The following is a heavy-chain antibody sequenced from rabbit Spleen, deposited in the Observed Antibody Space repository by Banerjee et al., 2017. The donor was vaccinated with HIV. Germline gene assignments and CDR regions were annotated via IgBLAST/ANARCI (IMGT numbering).Heavy chain of an antibody. Sequence: QEQLEESGGGLVKPEGSLTLTCKASGVSLNDKDVMCWVRQAPGQGLEWIACIYAGSSGSSYYASWAKGRFTISKPSSTTMTLRMTSLSAADTATYFCARAPDSGIAVYGYAQNLWGPGTLVTVS. J-gene: IGHJ4*01. D-gene: IGHD6-1*01. CDR3: ARAPDSGIAVYGYAQNL. V-gene: IGHV1S45*01. CDR1: GVSLNDKDV. CDR2: IYAGSSGSS.